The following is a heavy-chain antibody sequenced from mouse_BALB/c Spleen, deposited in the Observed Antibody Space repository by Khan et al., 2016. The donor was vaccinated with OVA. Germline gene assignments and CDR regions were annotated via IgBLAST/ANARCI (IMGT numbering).Heavy chain of an antibody. CDR3: ARDYWFTY. V-gene: IGHV5-6-5*01. J-gene: IGHJ3*01. CDR1: GFTFSNYA. CDR2: ISSGGTT. Sequence: EVALVESGGDLVKPGGSLKLSCAASGFTFSNYAMSWVRQTPEKRLEWVASISSGGTTYYPDSVKGRFTISRDNARHILYLQMNSLRSDDTAMFYCARDYWFTYWGQGTLVTVSA. D-gene: IGHD1-1*02.